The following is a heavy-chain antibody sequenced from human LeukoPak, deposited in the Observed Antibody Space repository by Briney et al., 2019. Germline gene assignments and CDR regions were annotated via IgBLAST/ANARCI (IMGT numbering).Heavy chain of an antibody. CDR3: ARQIASAGTAGFDF. Sequence: SETLSLTCTVSGGPISSYYWSWIRQPAGKGLEWIGRIYSTGSTNYNPSLKSRVTMSVDTSKNQFSLRLRSVTAADTAVYYCARQIASAGTAGFDFWGQGALVTVSS. D-gene: IGHD6-13*01. J-gene: IGHJ4*02. CDR1: GGPISSYY. V-gene: IGHV4-4*07. CDR2: IYSTGST.